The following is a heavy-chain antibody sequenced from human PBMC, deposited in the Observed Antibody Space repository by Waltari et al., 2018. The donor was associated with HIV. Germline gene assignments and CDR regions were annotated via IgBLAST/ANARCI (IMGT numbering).Heavy chain of an antibody. D-gene: IGHD4-17*01. CDR1: GYSFTNYW. V-gene: IGHV5-51*03. CDR3: ARRKSGVMTTVSPVDY. CDR2: IYPGDSDT. J-gene: IGHJ4*02. Sequence: EVQLVQSRAEVQKPGESLKISCKASGYSFTNYWIAWVRQTPAKGLEWVGIIYPGDSDTRYSPSFQGQVTISSDKSINTAFLQWSSLKASDTAMYYCARRKSGVMTTVSPVDYWGQGTLVTVSS.